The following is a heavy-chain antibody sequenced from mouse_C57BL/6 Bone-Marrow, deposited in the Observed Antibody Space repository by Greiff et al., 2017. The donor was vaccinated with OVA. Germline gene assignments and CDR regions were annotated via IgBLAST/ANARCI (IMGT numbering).Heavy chain of an antibody. CDR3: ARIYYGNYAWFAY. CDR2: IYPGDGDT. J-gene: IGHJ3*01. V-gene: IGHV1-80*01. Sequence: VQVVESGAELVKPGASVKISCKASGYAFSSYWMNWVKQRPGKGLEWIGQIYPGDGDTNYNGKFKGKATLTADKSSSTAYMQLSSLTSEDSAVYFCARIYYGNYAWFAYWGQGTLVTVSA. CDR1: GYAFSSYW. D-gene: IGHD2-1*01.